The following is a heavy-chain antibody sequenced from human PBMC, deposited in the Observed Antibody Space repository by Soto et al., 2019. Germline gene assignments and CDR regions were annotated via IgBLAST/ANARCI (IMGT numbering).Heavy chain of an antibody. CDR1: VGALSRYA. J-gene: IGHJ3*02. CDR2: IIPIFGTA. Sequence: SVKVSWRSSVGALSRYAISLVRQAPGQGLEWMGGIIPIFGTANYSQKFQGRVTITSDESTSTAYMDLSSLRSEDTAVYYCARDMVVVVVAATAAFDIWGQGTMVTV. CDR3: ARDMVVVVVAATAAFDI. V-gene: IGHV1-69*13. D-gene: IGHD2-15*01.